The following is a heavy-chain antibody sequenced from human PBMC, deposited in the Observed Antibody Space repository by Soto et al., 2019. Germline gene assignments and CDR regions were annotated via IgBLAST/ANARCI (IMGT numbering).Heavy chain of an antibody. D-gene: IGHD4-17*01. J-gene: IGHJ4*02. Sequence: GGSLRLSCAASGFTFSSYSMTWVRQAPGKGLEWVSYISGSSTTIYYADSVKGRFTISRDNAKNSLYLQMNSLRAEDTAVYFCARGLGTSTVTPVGRWGQGTLVTVSS. CDR2: ISGSSTTI. CDR1: GFTFSSYS. CDR3: ARGLGTSTVTPVGR. V-gene: IGHV3-48*01.